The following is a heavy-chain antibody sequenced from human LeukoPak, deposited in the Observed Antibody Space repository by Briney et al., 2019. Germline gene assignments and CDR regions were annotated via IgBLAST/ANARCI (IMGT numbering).Heavy chain of an antibody. J-gene: IGHJ5*02. Sequence: SETLSLTCTVSGDSIRSEDYYCDWIRQPPGKGLEWFGDVNYGGGTYYNPSLKSRVTMSVDTSKDQFSLRLTSVTAADTAVYYCARHRRRNNWFDPWGQGTLVTVAS. V-gene: IGHV4-39*01. CDR1: GDSIRSEDYY. CDR2: VNYGGGT. CDR3: ARHRRRNNWFDP.